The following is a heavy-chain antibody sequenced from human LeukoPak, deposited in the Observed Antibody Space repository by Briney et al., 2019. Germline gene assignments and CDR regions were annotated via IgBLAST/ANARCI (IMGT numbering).Heavy chain of an antibody. CDR3: ARGRYCSADICTGGDSFDI. V-gene: IGHV4-4*07. J-gene: IGHJ3*02. CDR1: GGSISSYY. Sequence: SETLSLTCTVSGGSISSYYWSWIRQPAGKGLEWIGRKYARGSSNYNPPVQSRVTMSVDTSKNQFSLKLRSVTAAETAVYYCARGRYCSADICTGGDSFDIWGQGTMVSVSP. D-gene: IGHD2-15*01. CDR2: KYARGSS.